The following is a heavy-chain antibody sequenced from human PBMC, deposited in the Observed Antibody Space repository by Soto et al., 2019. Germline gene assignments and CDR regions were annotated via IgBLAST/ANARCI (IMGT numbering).Heavy chain of an antibody. CDR3: AIERYQLLIYYDLDV. CDR2: ISFDGSTN. CDR1: GFTFSHYG. Sequence: QEQLVESGGGVVQPGRSLRLSCAASGFTFSHYGMHWVRQATGKGLEWVAVISFDGSTNYYSDSVKGRFTISRDNSKNTLYLQMNSLRADDTGVYYCAIERYQLLIYYDLDVWGQGTTVTVSS. D-gene: IGHD2-2*01. V-gene: IGHV3-30*03. J-gene: IGHJ6*02.